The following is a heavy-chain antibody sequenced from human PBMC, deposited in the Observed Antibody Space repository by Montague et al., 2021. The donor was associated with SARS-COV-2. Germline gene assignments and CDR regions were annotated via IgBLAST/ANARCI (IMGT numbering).Heavy chain of an antibody. CDR3: ARLDGYNLRGFDD. Sequence: SGAEVKKPGESLTISCEGSGYRFTSYWIGWVRQMPGKGLEWMGFIYPVDSDTRYSPSFQGQVTISVDKSISTAYLQWSSLKASDTAMYYCARLDGYNLRGFDDWGQGTLVSVSS. J-gene: IGHJ4*02. V-gene: IGHV5-51*01. CDR1: GYRFTSYW. D-gene: IGHD5-24*01. CDR2: IYPVDSDT.